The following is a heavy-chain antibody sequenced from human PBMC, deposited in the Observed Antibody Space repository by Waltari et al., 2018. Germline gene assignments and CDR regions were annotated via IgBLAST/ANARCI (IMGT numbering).Heavy chain of an antibody. J-gene: IGHJ3*02. D-gene: IGHD2-2*01. Sequence: EVKLVESGEGLVQPGGSLRLSCAASGFTFSSYWLHWVRQAPGKGLVWVSRINSDGSSTSYADSVKGRFTISRDNSKNTRYLQMNSLRAEDTAVYYCASDPPSWMSGFDIWGQGTMVTVSS. CDR3: ASDPPSWMSGFDI. CDR1: GFTFSSYW. CDR2: INSDGSST. V-gene: IGHV3-74*01.